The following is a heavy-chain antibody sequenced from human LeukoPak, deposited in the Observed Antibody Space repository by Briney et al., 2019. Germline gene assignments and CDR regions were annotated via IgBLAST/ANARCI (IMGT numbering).Heavy chain of an antibody. J-gene: IGHJ4*02. V-gene: IGHV3-23*01. CDR1: GFTFTSYA. D-gene: IGHD3-10*01. CDR2: LSGSGGST. CDR3: AKRSGSYGPFDY. Sequence: GGSLRLSCAASGFTFTSYAMTWFRQAPGKGLEWVSALSGSGGSTYYADSVKGRFTISRDNSKNTLYLQMNSLRADDTAVYYCAKRSGSYGPFDYWGQGILVTVSS.